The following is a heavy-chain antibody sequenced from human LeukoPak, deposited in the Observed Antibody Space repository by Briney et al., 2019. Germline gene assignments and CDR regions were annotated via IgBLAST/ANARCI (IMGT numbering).Heavy chain of an antibody. CDR1: GFTVSSNY. CDR3: ARSKLGSGYDDDGGPPYYYYGMDV. J-gene: IGHJ6*02. CDR2: IYSGGST. Sequence: GGSLRLSCAASGFTVSSNYMSWVRQAPGKGLEWVSVIYSGGSTYYAESVKGRFTISRHNSKNTLYLQMNSLRAEDTAVYYCARSKLGSGYDDDGGPPYYYYGMDVWGQETTVSVSS. D-gene: IGHD5-12*01. V-gene: IGHV3-53*04.